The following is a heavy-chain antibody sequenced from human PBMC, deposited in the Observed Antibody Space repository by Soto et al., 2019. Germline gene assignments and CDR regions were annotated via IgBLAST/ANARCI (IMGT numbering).Heavy chain of an antibody. D-gene: IGHD1-26*01. CDR2: ISESGGSA. CDR3: ARPYAGKTGDDLDL. J-gene: IGHJ3*01. Sequence: GGSLRLSCAASGFTFSVYAMSWVRQVPGKGLEWVSTISESGGSAYYADSVKGRFTISRDNSKNTLYLQMNSLRAEDTAVYYCARPYAGKTGDDLDLWGHGTMITVS. V-gene: IGHV3-23*01. CDR1: GFTFSVYA.